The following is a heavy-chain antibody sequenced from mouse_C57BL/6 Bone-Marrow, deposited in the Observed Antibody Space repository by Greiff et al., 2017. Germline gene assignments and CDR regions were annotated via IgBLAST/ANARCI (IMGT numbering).Heavy chain of an antibody. J-gene: IGHJ1*03. V-gene: IGHV1-81*01. CDR2: ICPRSGNT. D-gene: IGHD2-1*01. CDR3: ARGVRYFDV. CDR1: GYTFTSYG. Sequence: VQVVESGAELARPGASVKLSCTASGYTFTSYGISWVKQRTGQGLEWIGDICPRSGNTYYNEKFKGKATLTADKSSSTAYMELRSLTSEDSAVFVCARGVRYFDVWGTGTTVTVSS.